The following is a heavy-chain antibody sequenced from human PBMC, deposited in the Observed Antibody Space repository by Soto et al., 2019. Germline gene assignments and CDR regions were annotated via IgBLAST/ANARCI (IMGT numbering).Heavy chain of an antibody. CDR3: ARAEKYYYDSSGFDY. Sequence: GGSLRLSCAAAGFTFSSYWMHWVRQAPGKGLVWLSRINSDGSSASYADSVKGRFTISRDNAKNTLFLQMSSLRAEDTAVYYCARAEKYYYDSSGFDYWGHGTPVTVSS. CDR1: GFTFSSYW. J-gene: IGHJ4*01. CDR2: INSDGSSA. D-gene: IGHD3-22*01. V-gene: IGHV3-74*01.